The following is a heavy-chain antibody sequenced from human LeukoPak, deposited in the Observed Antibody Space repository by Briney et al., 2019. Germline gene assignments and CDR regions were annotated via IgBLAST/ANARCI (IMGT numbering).Heavy chain of an antibody. CDR1: GGSFSGYY. Sequence: KPSETLSLTCAVYGGSFSGYYWSWIRQPPGKGLEWIGEINHSGSTNYNPSLKSRVTISVDTSKNQFSLKLSSVTAADTAVYYCARKKQQLRGYFDYWGQETLVTVSS. CDR2: INHSGST. D-gene: IGHD6-13*01. V-gene: IGHV4-34*01. J-gene: IGHJ4*02. CDR3: ARKKQQLRGYFDY.